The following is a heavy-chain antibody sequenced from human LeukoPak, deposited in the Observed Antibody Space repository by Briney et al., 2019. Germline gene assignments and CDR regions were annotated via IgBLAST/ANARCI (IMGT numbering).Heavy chain of an antibody. J-gene: IGHJ3*02. Sequence: ASVKVSCKVSGYTLTELSMHWVRQAPGKGLEWMGGFDPEDGETIYAQKFQGRVTMTEDTSTDTAYIELSSLRSEDTAVYYCATDYCSSTSCYGRNAFDIWGQGTMVTVSS. CDR1: GYTLTELS. D-gene: IGHD2-2*01. CDR2: FDPEDGET. CDR3: ATDYCSSTSCYGRNAFDI. V-gene: IGHV1-24*01.